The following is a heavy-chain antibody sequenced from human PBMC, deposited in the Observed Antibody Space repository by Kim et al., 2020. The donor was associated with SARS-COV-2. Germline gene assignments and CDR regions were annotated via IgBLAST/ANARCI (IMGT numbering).Heavy chain of an antibody. D-gene: IGHD2-21*02. CDR3: ARGHIVVVTAHRYYYYGMDD. CDR2: IYTSGST. V-gene: IGHV4-61*02. CDR1: GGSISSGSYY. Sequence: SETLSLTCTVSGGSISSGSYYWSWIRQPAGKGLEWIGRIYTSGSTNYNPSLKSRVTISVDTSKNQFSLKLSSVTAADTAVYYCARGHIVVVTAHRYYYYGMDDWGQGTTVTVSS. J-gene: IGHJ6*02.